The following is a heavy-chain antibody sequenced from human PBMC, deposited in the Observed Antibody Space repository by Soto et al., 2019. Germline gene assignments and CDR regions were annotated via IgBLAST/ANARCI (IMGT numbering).Heavy chain of an antibody. V-gene: IGHV3-33*01. D-gene: IGHD2-2*01. J-gene: IGHJ5*02. CDR1: GFTFSSYG. CDR3: ARGMLLGYCSSTSCPLGWFDP. CDR2: IWYDGSNK. Sequence: PGGSLRLSCAASGFTFSSYGMHWARQAPGKGPEWVAVIWYDGSNKYYADSVKGRFTISRDNSKNTLYLQMNSLRAEDTAVYYCARGMLLGYCSSTSCPLGWFDPWGQGTLVTVSS.